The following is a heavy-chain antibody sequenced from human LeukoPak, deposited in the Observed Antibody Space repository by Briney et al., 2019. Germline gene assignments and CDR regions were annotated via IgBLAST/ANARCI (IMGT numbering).Heavy chain of an antibody. CDR3: ARDGSAAAGAGSGAFDI. D-gene: IGHD6-13*01. CDR1: GYTFTSYG. V-gene: IGHV1-18*01. CDR2: ISAYNGNT. Sequence: ASVKVSCKASGYTFTSYGISWVRQAPGQGLEWMGWISAYNGNTNYAQKLQGRVTMTTDISTSTAYMELRSLRSDDTAVYYCARDGSAAAGAGSGAFDIWGQGTMVTVSS. J-gene: IGHJ3*02.